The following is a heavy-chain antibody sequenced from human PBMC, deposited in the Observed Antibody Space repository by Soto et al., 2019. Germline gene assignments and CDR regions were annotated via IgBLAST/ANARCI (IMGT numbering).Heavy chain of an antibody. Sequence: PSETLSLTCTVSGDSISNYYWSWIRQPPGKGLEWTGYIYYSGSTNYNPSLKSRVTISVDTSKNQFSLKLSSVTAADTAVYYCAGREIIINEIFDYWGQGILVTVSS. V-gene: IGHV4-59*01. CDR1: GDSISNYY. J-gene: IGHJ4*02. CDR2: IYYSGST. CDR3: AGREIIINEIFDY. D-gene: IGHD3-10*01.